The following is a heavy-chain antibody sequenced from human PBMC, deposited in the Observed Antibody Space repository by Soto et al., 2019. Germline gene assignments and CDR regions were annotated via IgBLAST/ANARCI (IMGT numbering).Heavy chain of an antibody. CDR1: GLSMSSGGYR. CDR3: ARALGKYWSGYYILDY. CDR2: IYYSGSP. Sequence: SETLSLTCTVSGLSMSSGGYRWNWIRQHPGKALEWIGNIYYSGSPYYNPSLKSRVTISVDTSKNQFSLEMNSLTAADKAVYYCARALGKYWSGYYILDYWRQGSLVTVS. D-gene: IGHD3-3*01. V-gene: IGHV4-31*03. J-gene: IGHJ4*02.